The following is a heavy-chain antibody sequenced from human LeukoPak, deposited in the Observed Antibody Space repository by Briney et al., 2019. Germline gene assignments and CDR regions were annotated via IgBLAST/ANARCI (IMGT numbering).Heavy chain of an antibody. Sequence: SETLSLTCTVSGGSISSGSYYWSWIRQPAGKGLEWIGRIYTSGSTNYNPSLKSRVTISVDTSKNQFSLKLSSVTAADTAVYYCARGLRYCSDGSCLGSPRFDPWGQGTLVTVSS. V-gene: IGHV4-61*02. CDR2: IYTSGST. CDR3: ARGLRYCSDGSCLGSPRFDP. J-gene: IGHJ5*02. D-gene: IGHD2-15*01. CDR1: GGSISSGSYY.